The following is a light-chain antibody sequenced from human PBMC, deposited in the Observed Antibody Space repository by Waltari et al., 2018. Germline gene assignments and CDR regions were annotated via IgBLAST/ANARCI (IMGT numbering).Light chain of an antibody. V-gene: IGLV2-23*01. Sequence: QSALTQPASVSGSPGQSITIPCTRTSSDVGGYNLVSWYQQHPGKAPKFIIYEGSKRPSGVSTRFSGSKSGNTASLTISGLQAEDEANYYCCSYAGSRTFVFGTGTKVTVL. CDR3: CSYAGSRTFV. CDR2: EGS. CDR1: SSDVGGYNL. J-gene: IGLJ1*01.